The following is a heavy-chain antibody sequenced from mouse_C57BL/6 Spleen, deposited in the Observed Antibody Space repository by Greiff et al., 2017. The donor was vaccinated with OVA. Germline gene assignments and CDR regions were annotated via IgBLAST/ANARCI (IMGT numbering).Heavy chain of an antibody. Sequence: VKLMESGPGLVQPSQSLSITCTVSGFSLTSYGVHWVRQSPGKGLEWLGVIWRGGSTDYNAAFMSRLSITKDNSKSQVFFKMNSLQADDTAIYYCAKEDGYDVDAMDYWGQGTLVTVSS. CDR2: IWRGGST. J-gene: IGHJ4*01. CDR1: GFSLTSYG. CDR3: AKEDGYDVDAMDY. D-gene: IGHD2-2*01. V-gene: IGHV2-5*01.